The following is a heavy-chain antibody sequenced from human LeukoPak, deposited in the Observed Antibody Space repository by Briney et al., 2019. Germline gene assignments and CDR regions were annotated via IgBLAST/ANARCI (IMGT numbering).Heavy chain of an antibody. V-gene: IGHV4-38-2*02. J-gene: IGHJ4*02. CDR3: ARVRGELGRPYYFDY. CDR2: IYHSGST. D-gene: IGHD1-26*01. CDR1: GYSISSGYY. Sequence: SETLSLTCTVSGYSISSGYYWGWIRQPPGKGLEWIGSIYHSGSTYYNPSLKSRVTISVDTSKNQFSLKLSSVTAADTAVYYCARVRGELGRPYYFDYWGQGTLVTVSS.